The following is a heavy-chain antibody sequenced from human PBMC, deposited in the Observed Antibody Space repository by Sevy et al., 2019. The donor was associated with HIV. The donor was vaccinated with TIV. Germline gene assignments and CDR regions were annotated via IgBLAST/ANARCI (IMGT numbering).Heavy chain of an antibody. CDR2: MKQDGSEK. V-gene: IGHV3-7*01. D-gene: IGHD5-18*01. J-gene: IGHJ6*02. CDR3: ARGAARGTATVRFYYYGMDV. Sequence: GGSLRLSCAASGFTFSSYWITWVRQAPGKVLEWVANMKQDGSEKYYVDSVKGRFTISRDNAKKSLYLQMNSLRAEDTAVYYCARGAARGTATVRFYYYGMDVWGQGTTVTVSS. CDR1: GFTFSSYW.